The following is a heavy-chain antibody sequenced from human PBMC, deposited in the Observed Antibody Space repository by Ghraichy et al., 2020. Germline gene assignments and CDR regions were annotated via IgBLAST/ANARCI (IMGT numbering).Heavy chain of an antibody. Sequence: GGSLRLSCAASGFTFSSYAMSWVRQAPGKGLEWVSSITGSGAGTYYADSVKGRFTIFRDNSKNTLYLQVNSLRAEDTAVYYCAKDWHNFVTYNFDYWGQGTLVTVSS. J-gene: IGHJ4*02. CDR3: AKDWHNFVTYNFDY. CDR2: ITGSGAGT. D-gene: IGHD1/OR15-1a*01. CDR1: GFTFSSYA. V-gene: IGHV3-23*01.